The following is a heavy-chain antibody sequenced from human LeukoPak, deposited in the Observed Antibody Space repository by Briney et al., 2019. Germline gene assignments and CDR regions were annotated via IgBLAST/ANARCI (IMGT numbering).Heavy chain of an antibody. V-gene: IGHV1-18*01. CDR3: ARAARRGYCSSTSCYLAY. CDR2: ISAYNGNT. J-gene: IGHJ4*02. CDR1: GYTFTSYG. D-gene: IGHD2-2*01. Sequence: ASVKVSCKASGYTFTSYGISWVRQAPGQGLEWMGWISAYNGNTNYAQKLQGRVTMTTDTSTSTAYMELRSLRSDDTAVYYCARAARRGYCSSTSCYLAYWGQGTLVTVSS.